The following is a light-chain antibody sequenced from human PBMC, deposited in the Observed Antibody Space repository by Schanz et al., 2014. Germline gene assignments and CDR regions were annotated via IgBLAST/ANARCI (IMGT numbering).Light chain of an antibody. CDR3: CSYAGSSTLL. Sequence: QSALTQPASVSGSPGQSITISCTGTSSDVGAYNHVSWYQQHPGKAPKLMIHDVSNRPSGVPDRFSGSKSGNTASLTISGLQAEDEADYYCCSYAGSSTLLFGGGTKLTVL. V-gene: IGLV2-23*02. CDR1: SSDVGAYNH. J-gene: IGLJ2*01. CDR2: DVS.